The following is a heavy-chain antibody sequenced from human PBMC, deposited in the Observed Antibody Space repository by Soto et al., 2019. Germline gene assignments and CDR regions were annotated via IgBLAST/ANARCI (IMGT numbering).Heavy chain of an antibody. V-gene: IGHV3-33*01. J-gene: IGHJ3*02. CDR2: IWYDGSNK. Sequence: GGSLRLSCAASGFTFSSYGMHWVRQAPGKGLEWVAVIWYDGSNKYYADSVKGRFTISRDNSKNTLYLQMNSLRAEDTAVYYCARDGGLFDWLSDDPRDDAFDIWGQGTMVTVSS. CDR1: GFTFSSYG. CDR3: ARDGGLFDWLSDDPRDDAFDI. D-gene: IGHD3-9*01.